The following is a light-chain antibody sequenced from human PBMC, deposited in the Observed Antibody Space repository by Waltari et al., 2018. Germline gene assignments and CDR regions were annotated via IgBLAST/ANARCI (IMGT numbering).Light chain of an antibody. CDR2: GAS. J-gene: IGKJ1*01. V-gene: IGKV3-20*01. CDR3: QHYVRLPVT. CDR1: QCVRRS. Sequence: EIVLTQSPGPLSLSPGERAPLSCWASQCVRRSLAWYQQKRGQAPRLLIYGASTRATGVPDRFSGSGSGTDFSLTISRLEPEDFAVYYCQHYVRLPVTFGQGTKVEI.